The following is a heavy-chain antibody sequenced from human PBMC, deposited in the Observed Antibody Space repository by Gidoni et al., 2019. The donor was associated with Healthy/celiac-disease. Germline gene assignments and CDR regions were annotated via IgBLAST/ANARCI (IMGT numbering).Heavy chain of an antibody. Sequence: HVQLVESGGGVVQPGRSLRLSCAASGFTFSSYGMHWVRQAPGKGLEWVAVISYDGSNKYYADSVKGRFTISRDNSKNTLYLQMNSLRAEDTAVYYCAQEHDYGGNPWVQGTLVTVSS. CDR1: GFTFSSYG. CDR3: AQEHDYGGNP. V-gene: IGHV3-30*18. D-gene: IGHD4-17*01. J-gene: IGHJ5*02. CDR2: ISYDGSNK.